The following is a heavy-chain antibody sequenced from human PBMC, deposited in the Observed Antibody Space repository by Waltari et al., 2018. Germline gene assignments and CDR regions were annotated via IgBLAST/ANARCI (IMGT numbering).Heavy chain of an antibody. CDR3: ARSCGLRCHWFDP. V-gene: IGHV3-74*01. Sequence: VQLVESGGGVVQPGGSLTPSCAASGFPFTRYWMHWVRQAPGKGLVWVSLINIDESGTSYADSVNGRFTISRDNTKNTLYLQMNSLRAEDTAVYYCARSCGLRCHWFDPWGQGTLVTVSS. D-gene: IGHD4-17*01. CDR1: GFPFTRYW. CDR2: INIDESGT. J-gene: IGHJ5*02.